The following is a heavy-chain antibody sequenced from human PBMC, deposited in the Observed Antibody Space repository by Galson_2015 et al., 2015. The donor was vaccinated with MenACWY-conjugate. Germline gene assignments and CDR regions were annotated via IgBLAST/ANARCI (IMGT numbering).Heavy chain of an antibody. CDR2: IRYDGSNK. V-gene: IGHV3-30*02. Sequence: SLRLSCAASGFTFSSYGMHWVRQAPGKGLEWVAFIRYDGSNKYYADSVKGRFTISRDNSKNTLYLQMNSLRAEDTAVYYCAKAVVPAAIEIDYWGQGTLVTVSS. D-gene: IGHD2-2*01. CDR1: GFTFSSYG. CDR3: AKAVVPAAIEIDY. J-gene: IGHJ4*02.